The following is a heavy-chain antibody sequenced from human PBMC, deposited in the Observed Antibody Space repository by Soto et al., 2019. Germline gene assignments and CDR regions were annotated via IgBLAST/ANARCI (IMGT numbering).Heavy chain of an antibody. Sequence: SETLSLTCAVSGGSISRGGYSWNWIRQPPGKGLEWIGYIYHSGSTSYDPSLKSRVTISVDTSKNQFSLKLSSVTAADTAVYYCAREIVGASTANWFDPWGQGTLVTVSS. CDR3: AREIVGASTANWFDP. D-gene: IGHD1-26*01. CDR2: IYHSGST. V-gene: IGHV4-30-2*05. CDR1: GGSISRGGYS. J-gene: IGHJ5*02.